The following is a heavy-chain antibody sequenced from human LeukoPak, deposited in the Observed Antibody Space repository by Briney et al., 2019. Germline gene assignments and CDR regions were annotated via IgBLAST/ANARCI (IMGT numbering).Heavy chain of an antibody. V-gene: IGHV3-74*01. J-gene: IGHJ4*02. CDR2: INGDGSST. D-gene: IGHD1-1*01. Sequence: GGSLRLSCAASGFTLSSYWMHWVRQAPGKGLVWVSRINGDGSSTPYANSVKGRFTISRDNAKNTLYLQMHSLRADDTAVYYWARGSTTGWPDYFDYWGQGCVVTVSS. CDR1: GFTLSSYW. CDR3: ARGSTTGWPDYFDY.